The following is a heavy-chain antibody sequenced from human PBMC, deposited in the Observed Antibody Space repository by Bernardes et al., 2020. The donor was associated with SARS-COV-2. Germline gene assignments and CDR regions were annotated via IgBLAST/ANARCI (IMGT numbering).Heavy chain of an antibody. CDR3: ARSYSSGWDLYYYYGMDV. V-gene: IGHV1-18*04. CDR2: ISVYNGNT. Sequence: SVKVSCKASGYTFTSYGISWVRQAPGQGLEWMGWISVYNGNTNYAQKLQGRVTMTTDTSTSTAYMELRSLRSDDTAVYYCARSYSSGWDLYYYYGMDVWGQGTTVTVSS. CDR1: GYTFTSYG. D-gene: IGHD2-15*01. J-gene: IGHJ6*02.